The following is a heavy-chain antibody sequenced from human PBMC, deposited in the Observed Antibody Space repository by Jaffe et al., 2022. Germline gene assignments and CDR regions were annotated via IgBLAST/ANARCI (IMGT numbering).Heavy chain of an antibody. V-gene: IGHV3-43D*04. CDR3: AKDMGDYGDPGTSYFDY. CDR1: GFTFDDYA. J-gene: IGHJ4*02. Sequence: EVQLVESGGVVVQPGGSLRLSCAASGFTFDDYAMHWVRQAPGKGLEWVSLISWDGGSTYYADSVKGRFTISRDNSKNSLYLQMNSLRAEDTALYYCAKDMGDYGDPGTSYFDYWGQGTLVTVSS. CDR2: ISWDGGST. D-gene: IGHD4-17*01.